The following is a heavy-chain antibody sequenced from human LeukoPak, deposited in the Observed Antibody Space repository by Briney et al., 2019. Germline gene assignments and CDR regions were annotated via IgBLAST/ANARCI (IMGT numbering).Heavy chain of an antibody. CDR3: ARSLRPSSWYDY. CDR2: IYTRGST. CDR1: GGSINNYY. J-gene: IGHJ4*02. D-gene: IGHD6-13*01. Sequence: SETLSLTCTVSGGSINNYYWSWIRQPAGKGLEWIGRIYTRGSTNYNPSLKSRVTMSVDTSKNQFSLKLSSVTAADTAVYYCARSLRPSSWYDYWGQGTLVTVSS. V-gene: IGHV4-4*07.